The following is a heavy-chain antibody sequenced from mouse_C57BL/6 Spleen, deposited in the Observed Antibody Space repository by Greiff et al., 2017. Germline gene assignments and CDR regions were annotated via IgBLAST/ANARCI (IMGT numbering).Heavy chain of an antibody. CDR1: GYTFTDYN. Sequence: VQLKESGPELVKPGASVKIPCKASGYTFTDYNMDWVKQSHGKSLEWIGDINPNNGGTIYNQKFKGKATLTVDKSSSTAYMELRSLTSEDTAVYYCALWLRPYYYAMDYWGQGTSVTVSS. J-gene: IGHJ4*01. CDR2: INPNNGGT. V-gene: IGHV1-18*01. CDR3: ALWLRPYYYAMDY. D-gene: IGHD2-2*01.